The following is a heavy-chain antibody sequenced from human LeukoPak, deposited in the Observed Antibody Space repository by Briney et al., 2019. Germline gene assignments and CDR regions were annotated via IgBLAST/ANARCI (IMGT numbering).Heavy chain of an antibody. CDR3: AREVSYYDSSGYPDY. V-gene: IGHV3-21*01. CDR2: ISSSSSYI. Sequence: PGGSLRLSCAASGFTFSSYSMNWVRQAPGKGLEWVSSISSSSSYIYYADSVKGRFTISRDNAKNSLYLQMNSLRAEDTAVYYCAREVSYYDSSGYPDYWGQGTLVTVSS. CDR1: GFTFSSYS. D-gene: IGHD3-22*01. J-gene: IGHJ4*02.